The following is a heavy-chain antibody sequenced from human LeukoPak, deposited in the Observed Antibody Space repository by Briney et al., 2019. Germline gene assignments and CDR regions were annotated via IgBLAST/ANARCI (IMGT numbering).Heavy chain of an antibody. CDR3: ARVDYYGSGGYYNGGPRGMDV. D-gene: IGHD3-10*01. Sequence: SGGSLRLSCAASGFTFSSYSMNWVRQAPGKGLEWVSSISSSSSYIYYADSVKGRFTISRDNAKNSLYLQMNSLRAEDTAVYYCARVDYYGSGGYYNGGPRGMDVWGQGTTVTVSS. J-gene: IGHJ6*02. V-gene: IGHV3-21*01. CDR2: ISSSSSYI. CDR1: GFTFSSYS.